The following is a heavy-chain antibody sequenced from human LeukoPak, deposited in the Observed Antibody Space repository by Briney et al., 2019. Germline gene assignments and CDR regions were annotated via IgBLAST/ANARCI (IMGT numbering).Heavy chain of an antibody. J-gene: IGHJ4*02. V-gene: IGHV4-59*08. D-gene: IGHD2-8*01. CDR3: AKWASDNRAFDL. CDR1: GTSITSYY. Sequence: SETLSLTCTVSGTSITSYYWNWIRQAPGQGPEWIGYGHYSGSTKYNPPPKSRVTVSVDTSKNQFSLRLSSVTAADTAVYFCAKWASDNRAFDLWGQGTLVTVSS. CDR2: GHYSGST.